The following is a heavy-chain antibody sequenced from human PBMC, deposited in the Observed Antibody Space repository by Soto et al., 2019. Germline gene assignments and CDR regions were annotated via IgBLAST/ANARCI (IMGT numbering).Heavy chain of an antibody. V-gene: IGHV3-11*06. CDR3: ARSLRATSPLTF. J-gene: IGHJ4*02. CDR2: ISETGSHT. D-gene: IGHD7-27*01. CDR1: VFTFTDYH. Sequence: ALRLSCEASVFTFTDYHMSWIRQAPGKGLEWVALISETGSHTAYAESVKGRFTISRDNARPSVFLQMNSLRSDDTAVYFCARSLRATSPLTFWGQGTPVTVSS.